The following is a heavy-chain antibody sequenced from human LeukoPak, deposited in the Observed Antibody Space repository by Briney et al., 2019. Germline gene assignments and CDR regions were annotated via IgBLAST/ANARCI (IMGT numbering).Heavy chain of an antibody. V-gene: IGHV1-2*02. D-gene: IGHD3-9*01. CDR3: ARVPRGVVAGYYFDC. CDR1: GCTFTGYY. J-gene: IGHJ4*02. CDR2: INPNSSGT. Sequence: ASVKVSCKASGCTFTGYYMHWVRQAPGQGLEWMGWINPNSSGTNYAQKFQGRVTMTRDTSISTAYMELSRLRSDDTAVYYCARVPRGVVAGYYFDCWGQGILVTVSS.